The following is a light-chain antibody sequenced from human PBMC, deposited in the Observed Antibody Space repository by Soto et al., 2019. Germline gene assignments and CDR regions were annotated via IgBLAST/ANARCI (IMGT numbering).Light chain of an antibody. CDR1: SSDVGGYNY. V-gene: IGLV2-14*01. CDR2: EVI. Sequence: QSALTQPASVSGSLGQSITISWTGTSSDVGGYNYVSWYQQHPGKAPKLIIYEVINRPSGVSNRFSGSKSGSTASLTISGLQAEDEADYYCSSYTSTNTWVFGGGTQLTVL. CDR3: SSYTSTNTWV. J-gene: IGLJ3*02.